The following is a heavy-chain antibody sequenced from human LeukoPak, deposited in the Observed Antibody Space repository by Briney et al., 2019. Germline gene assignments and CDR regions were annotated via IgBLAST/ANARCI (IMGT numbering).Heavy chain of an antibody. V-gene: IGHV3-74*01. CDR3: ARGRYGDYH. CDR2: INPDGSTA. J-gene: IGHJ4*02. Sequence: GGSLRLSCAASGFTFTNYWMFWVRQAPGKGLVWVSGINPDGSTATYADSVKGRFTISRENAKSTLYLHMNILRVEDTAVYYCARGRYGDYHWGQGILVTVSS. D-gene: IGHD4-17*01. CDR1: GFTFTNYW.